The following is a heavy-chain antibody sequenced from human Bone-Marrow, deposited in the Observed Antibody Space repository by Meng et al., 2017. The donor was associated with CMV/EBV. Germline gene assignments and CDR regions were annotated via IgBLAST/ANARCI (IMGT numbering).Heavy chain of an antibody. CDR2: ILYAGSNN. CDR1: GLTFSRFT. Sequence: CAASGLTFSRFTMPWVRQAPGKGLEWVATILYAGSNNYYADTVKGRFTISRVNSKNTLYLQMSSLRPEDTAVYYCARDGDYTHYFDYWGQGTLVTVSS. CDR3: ARDGDYTHYFDY. V-gene: IGHV3-30-3*01. J-gene: IGHJ4*02. D-gene: IGHD4-17*01.